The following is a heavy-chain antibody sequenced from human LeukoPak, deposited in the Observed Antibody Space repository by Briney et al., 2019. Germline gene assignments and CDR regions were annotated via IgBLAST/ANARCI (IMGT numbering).Heavy chain of an antibody. J-gene: IGHJ5*02. CDR3: ARDFGYCSGGSCSINNWFDP. D-gene: IGHD2-15*01. Sequence: GASVKVSCKASGYTFTSYAMHWVRQAPGQRLEWMGWINAGNGNTRYSQKFQGRVTITRDTSASTAYMELSSLRSEDTAVYYCARDFGYCSGGSCSINNWFDPWGQGTLVTVSS. CDR2: INAGNGNT. CDR1: GYTFTSYA. V-gene: IGHV1-3*01.